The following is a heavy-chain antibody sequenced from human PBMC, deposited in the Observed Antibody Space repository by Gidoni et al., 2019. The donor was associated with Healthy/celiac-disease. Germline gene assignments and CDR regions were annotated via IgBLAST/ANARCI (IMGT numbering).Heavy chain of an antibody. D-gene: IGHD3-10*01. J-gene: IGHJ5*02. CDR2: INHSGST. CDR1: GGSFSGYY. Sequence: QVQLQQWGAGLLKRSETLSLTCAVYGGSFSGYYWSWIRQPPGKGLEWIGEINHSGSTNYNPSLKSRVTISVDTSKNQFSLKLSSVTAADTAVYYCARRPPYGRINWFDPWGQGTLVTVSS. CDR3: ARRPPYGRINWFDP. V-gene: IGHV4-34*01.